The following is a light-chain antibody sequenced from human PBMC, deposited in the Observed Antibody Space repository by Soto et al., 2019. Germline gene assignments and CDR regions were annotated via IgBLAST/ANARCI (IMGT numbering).Light chain of an antibody. J-gene: IGKJ2*01. CDR3: QQYGTSLYT. Sequence: EIVLTQSPGTLSLSPGERATLSCRASQSVSNSYLAWYQQKPGQAPRILIYGATSRATGIPDRFSGSGSGTDFTLTISRLEPEDFAVYYCQQYGTSLYTFGQGTQLEIK. CDR2: GAT. CDR1: QSVSNSY. V-gene: IGKV3-20*01.